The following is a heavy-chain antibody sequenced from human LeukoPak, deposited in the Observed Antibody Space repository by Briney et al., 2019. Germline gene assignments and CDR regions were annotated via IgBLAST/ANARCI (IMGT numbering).Heavy chain of an antibody. D-gene: IGHD5-18*01. J-gene: IGHJ4*02. CDR2: ISAYNGDK. CDR1: GYTFNSHG. Sequence: ASVKVSCKASGYTFNSHGISWVREAPGQRLEWMGSISAYNGDKDYAQKFQGRLTMTTDTSTSTAYMELRSLRSDDTAVYYCARDTSPMVSPFDSWGQGTLVTVSS. V-gene: IGHV1-18*01. CDR3: ARDTSPMVSPFDS.